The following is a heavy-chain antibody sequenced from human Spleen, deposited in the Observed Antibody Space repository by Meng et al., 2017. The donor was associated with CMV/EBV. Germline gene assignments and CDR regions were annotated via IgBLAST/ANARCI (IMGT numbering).Heavy chain of an antibody. D-gene: IGHD5-12*01. CDR3: ATGGYDGSYYYALDV. CDR1: GDTFSDYA. V-gene: IGHV1-69*05. Sequence: SGDTFSDYAISWVRQAPGQGLEWMGGIIPKFGTPDYTQKFLGRVSIITDESTRTAYMEMSSLRSDDTAVYYCATGGYDGSYYYALDVWGQGTTVTVSS. J-gene: IGHJ6*02. CDR2: IIPKFGTP.